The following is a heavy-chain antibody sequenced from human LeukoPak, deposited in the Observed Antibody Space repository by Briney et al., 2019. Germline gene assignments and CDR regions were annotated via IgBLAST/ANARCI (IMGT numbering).Heavy chain of an antibody. Sequence: GGSLRLSCAASGFTFSSYAMSWVRQAPGKGLEWVSAISGSGGSTYYADSVKGRFTISRDNSKNTLYLQMNSLRAEDTAVYYCAKDGHIVVVVAATWGYFDYWGQGTPVTVSS. V-gene: IGHV3-23*01. CDR1: GFTFSSYA. D-gene: IGHD2-15*01. CDR3: AKDGHIVVVVAATWGYFDY. J-gene: IGHJ4*02. CDR2: ISGSGGST.